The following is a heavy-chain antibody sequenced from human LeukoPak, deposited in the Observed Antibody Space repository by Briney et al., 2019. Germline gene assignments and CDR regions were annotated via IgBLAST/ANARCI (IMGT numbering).Heavy chain of an antibody. D-gene: IGHD2-8*01. CDR1: GFTFSRYW. Sequence: GGSLRLSCAVSGFTFSRYWMSWVRLAPGKGPEWVASIKKDGSEKNYVDSVKGRFTISRDNAKNLLYLQMNYLRVEDSAVYYCAREVYWGQGALVTVSS. CDR2: IKKDGSEK. J-gene: IGHJ4*02. V-gene: IGHV3-7*01. CDR3: AREVY.